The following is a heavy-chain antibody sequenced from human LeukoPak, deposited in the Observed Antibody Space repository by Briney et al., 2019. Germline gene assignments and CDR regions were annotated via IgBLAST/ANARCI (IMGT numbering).Heavy chain of an antibody. V-gene: IGHV1-18*01. CDR1: GYTFTSYG. D-gene: IGHD6-19*01. CDR2: ISAYNGNT. J-gene: IGHJ4*02. Sequence: ASVKVSCKASGYTFTSYGISWVRQAPGQGLEWMGWISAYNGNTNYAQKLQGRVTITTDTSTSTAYMELRSLRSDDTAVYYCARGGPDSSGWSSNTRVFDYWGQGTLVTVSS. CDR3: ARGGPDSSGWSSNTRVFDY.